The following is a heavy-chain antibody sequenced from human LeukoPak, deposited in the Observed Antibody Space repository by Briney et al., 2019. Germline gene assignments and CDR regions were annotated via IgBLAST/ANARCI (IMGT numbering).Heavy chain of an antibody. Sequence: PGGSLRLSCAASGFTFSSYSMNWVRQAPGKGLEWVSSISSSSSYIYYADSVKGRFTISRDNAKNSLYLQMNSLRAEDTAVYYCARDLLGVSGSYTDCWGQGTLVTVSS. CDR3: ARDLLGVSGSYTDC. D-gene: IGHD1-26*01. V-gene: IGHV3-21*01. CDR1: GFTFSSYS. CDR2: ISSSSSYI. J-gene: IGHJ4*02.